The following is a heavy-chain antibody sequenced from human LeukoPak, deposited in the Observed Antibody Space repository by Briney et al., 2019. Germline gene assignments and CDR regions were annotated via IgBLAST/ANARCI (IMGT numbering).Heavy chain of an antibody. CDR1: GFTVSSNY. CDR2: IYRDGST. D-gene: IGHD6-25*01. CDR3: AREGVASGLDY. V-gene: IGHV3-53*01. Sequence: GGSLRLSCAASGFTVSSNYMSWVRQAPGKGLEWLSVIYRDGSTYYADSVKGRFTISRDNSKNTLYLQMNSLRAEDTAVYYCAREGVASGLDYWGQGTLVIVSS. J-gene: IGHJ4*02.